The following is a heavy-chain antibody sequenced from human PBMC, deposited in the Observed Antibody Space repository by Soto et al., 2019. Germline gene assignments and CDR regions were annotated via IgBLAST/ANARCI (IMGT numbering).Heavy chain of an antibody. CDR3: ARFSGSYYYAMDV. CDR1: GGSFSGYY. CDR2: INHSGVT. V-gene: IGHV4-34*01. J-gene: IGHJ6*02. D-gene: IGHD6-19*01. Sequence: SETLSLTCAVYGGSFSGYYWSWIRQPPGKGLEWIGEINHSGVTNYKPSLKRRVTISVDTSKNQFSLQLKSVTAADTALYYCARFSGSYYYAMDVWGQGSTVT.